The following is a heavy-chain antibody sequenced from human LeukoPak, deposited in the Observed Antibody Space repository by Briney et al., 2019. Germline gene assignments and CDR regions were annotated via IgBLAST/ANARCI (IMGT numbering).Heavy chain of an antibody. D-gene: IGHD6-13*01. CDR3: AKENLSRDSSSLDY. J-gene: IGHJ4*02. Sequence: PGRSLRLSCAASGFTFDDYAMHWVRQAPGKGLEWVSGISWKSGSIGYADSVKGRFTISRDNAKNSLYLQMNSLRAEDTALYYCAKENLSRDSSSLDYWGQGTLVTVSS. V-gene: IGHV3-9*01. CDR2: ISWKSGSI. CDR1: GFTFDDYA.